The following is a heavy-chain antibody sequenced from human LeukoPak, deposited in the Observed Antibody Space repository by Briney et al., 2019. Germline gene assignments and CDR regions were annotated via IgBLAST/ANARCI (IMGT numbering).Heavy chain of an antibody. Sequence: SETLSLTCTVSGGSISSYYWSWIRQPPGKGLEWIGYIYYSGSTNYNPSLKSRVTISVDTSKNQFSLKLSSETAADTAVYYCARSGEGWYFDLWGRGTLVTVSS. CDR1: GGSISSYY. V-gene: IGHV4-59*01. D-gene: IGHD3-3*01. CDR3: ARSGEGWYFDL. J-gene: IGHJ2*01. CDR2: IYYSGST.